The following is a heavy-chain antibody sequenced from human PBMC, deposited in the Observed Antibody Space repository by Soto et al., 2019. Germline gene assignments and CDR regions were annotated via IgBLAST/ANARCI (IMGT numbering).Heavy chain of an antibody. CDR1: GGSISSGGYY. CDR2: IYYSGST. D-gene: IGHD3-3*01. V-gene: IGHV4-31*03. CDR3: ARGPGDDFRDWYFDL. Sequence: QVQLQESGPGLVKPSQTLSLTCTVSGGSISSGGYYWSWIRQHPGKGLEWIGYIYYSGSTYYNPSLKSRVTISVDMSKNQFSLKLSSVTAADTAVYYCARGPGDDFRDWYFDLWGRGTLVTVSS. J-gene: IGHJ2*01.